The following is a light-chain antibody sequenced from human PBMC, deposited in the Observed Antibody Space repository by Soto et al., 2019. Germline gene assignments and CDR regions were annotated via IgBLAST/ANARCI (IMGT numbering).Light chain of an antibody. Sequence: QSVLTQPASVSGSPGQSITISCTGPTSNVGGYNYVSWYQQHPGKAPKPMIYEVSNRPSGVSNRFSGSKSGNTASLTISGLQAEDEADYYCSSYASSTTVVFGGGTKVTVL. CDR3: SSYASSTTVV. J-gene: IGLJ2*01. CDR2: EVS. CDR1: TSNVGGYNY. V-gene: IGLV2-14*01.